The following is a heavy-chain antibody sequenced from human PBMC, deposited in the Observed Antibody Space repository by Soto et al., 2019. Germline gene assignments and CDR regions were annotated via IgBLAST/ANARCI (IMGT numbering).Heavy chain of an antibody. J-gene: IGHJ1*01. CDR1: GFTFSSYA. D-gene: IGHD2-15*01. CDR2: ISGSGSST. Sequence: GGSLRLSCAASGFTFSSYAMSWVRQAPGKGLEWVSAISGSGSSTYYADSVKGRFTISRDNSKNTLYLQMNSLRAEDRAVYYCAKSLVLLVEYFQHWGQGTLVTVSS. V-gene: IGHV3-23*01. CDR3: AKSLVLLVEYFQH.